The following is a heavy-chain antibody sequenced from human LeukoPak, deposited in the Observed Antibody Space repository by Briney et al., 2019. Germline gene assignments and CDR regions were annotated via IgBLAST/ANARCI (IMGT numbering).Heavy chain of an antibody. Sequence: SETLSLTCTVSGGSISSSSYYWGWIRQPPGKGLEWIGSIYYSGSTYYNPSLKSRVTISVDTSKNQFSLKLSSVTAADTAVYYCARVAVAGTRYYFDYWDQGTLVTVSS. V-gene: IGHV4-39*07. CDR3: ARVAVAGTRYYFDY. CDR2: IYYSGST. D-gene: IGHD6-19*01. J-gene: IGHJ4*02. CDR1: GGSISSSSYY.